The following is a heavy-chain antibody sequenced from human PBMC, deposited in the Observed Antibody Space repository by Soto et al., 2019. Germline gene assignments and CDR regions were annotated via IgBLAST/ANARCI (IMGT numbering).Heavy chain of an antibody. CDR3: ARDPQLYYDYIWGSYRPGAFDI. V-gene: IGHV3-48*01. D-gene: IGHD3-16*02. CDR2: ISSSSSTI. J-gene: IGHJ3*02. Sequence: GGSLRLSCAASGFTFSSYSMNWVRQAPGKGLEWVSYISSSSSTIYYADSGKGRFTISRDNAKNSLYLQMNSLRAEDTAVYYCARDPQLYYDYIWGSYRPGAFDIWGQGTMVTVSS. CDR1: GFTFSSYS.